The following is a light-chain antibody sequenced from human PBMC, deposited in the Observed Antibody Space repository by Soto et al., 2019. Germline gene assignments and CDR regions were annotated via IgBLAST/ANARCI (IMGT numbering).Light chain of an antibody. CDR1: QSVSSN. V-gene: IGKV3D-15*01. J-gene: IGKJ4*01. Sequence: EIVMTQSPATLSVSPGARAPLSCRASQSVSSNLAWYQQKPGQAPRLLIYDASNRANGIPARFSGSGSGTDFTLTISRPEPEDFAVYYCQQYNSWPLTFGGGTKVDIK. CDR3: QQYNSWPLT. CDR2: DAS.